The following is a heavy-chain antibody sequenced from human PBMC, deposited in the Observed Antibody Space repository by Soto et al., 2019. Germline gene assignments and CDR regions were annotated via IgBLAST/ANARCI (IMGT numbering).Heavy chain of an antibody. CDR3: VRQGFGALHGLVDV. V-gene: IGHV4-59*08. Sequence: QVQLQESGPGLVKPSETLSLTCTVSGDSVSSYKWSWIRQTPGKGLEWIGYIDNNGGTSYNPSLRSRVTLPVDTSTKQFSLRLNSVTAADTAVYYGVRQGFGALHGLVDVWGQGATVTVSS. CDR1: GDSVSSYK. CDR2: IDNNGGT. J-gene: IGHJ6*02. D-gene: IGHD3-10*01.